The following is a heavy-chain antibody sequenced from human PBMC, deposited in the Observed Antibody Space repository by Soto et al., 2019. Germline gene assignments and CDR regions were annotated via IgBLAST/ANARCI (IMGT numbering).Heavy chain of an antibody. D-gene: IGHD3-10*01. V-gene: IGHV3-33*01. Sequence: QVQLVESGGGVVQPGRSLRLSCAASGFTFSSYGMHWVRQAPGKGLEWVAVIWYDGSNKYYADSVKGRFTISRDNSKNTLYLQMNSLRAEDTAVYYCAREVGGRFGELTYYYYGMDVWGQGTTVTVSS. CDR3: AREVGGRFGELTYYYYGMDV. CDR1: GFTFSSYG. J-gene: IGHJ6*02. CDR2: IWYDGSNK.